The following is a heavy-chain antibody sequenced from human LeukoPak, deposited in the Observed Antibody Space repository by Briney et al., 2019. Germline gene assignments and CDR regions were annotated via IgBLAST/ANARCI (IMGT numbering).Heavy chain of an antibody. Sequence: SETLSLTCTVSGGSISSGGYYWSWIRQPPGKGLEWIGYIHHSGSTYYNPSLKSRVTISVDRSKNQFSLKLSSVTAADTAVYYCARGAFCSSTSCSYFDYWGQGTLVTVSS. CDR1: GGSISSGGYY. CDR2: IHHSGST. V-gene: IGHV4-30-2*01. J-gene: IGHJ4*02. CDR3: ARGAFCSSTSCSYFDY. D-gene: IGHD2-2*01.